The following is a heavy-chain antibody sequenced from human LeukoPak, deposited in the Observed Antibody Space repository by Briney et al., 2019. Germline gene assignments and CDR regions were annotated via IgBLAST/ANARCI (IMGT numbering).Heavy chain of an antibody. CDR3: ARPSGWSGPNWFDP. Sequence: SETLSLTCAVSGGSFSGYYWSWIRQPPGKGLEWIGEINHSGSTNYNPSLKSRVTISVDTSKNQFSLKLSSVTAADTAVYYCARPSGWSGPNWFDPWGQGTLVTVSS. CDR2: INHSGST. D-gene: IGHD6-19*01. V-gene: IGHV4-34*01. CDR1: GGSFSGYY. J-gene: IGHJ5*02.